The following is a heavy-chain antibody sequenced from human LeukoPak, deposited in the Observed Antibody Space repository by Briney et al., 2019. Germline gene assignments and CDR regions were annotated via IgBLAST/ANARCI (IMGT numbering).Heavy chain of an antibody. CDR1: GGSISSGGYY. J-gene: IGHJ2*01. Sequence: SQTLSLTCTVSGGSISSGGYYWTWIRQHPGKGLEWIGYIYYSGSTYYNPSLKSRVTISVDTTKNQFSLKLSSVTAADTAVYYFARLVTIFGVVIVYFDLWGRGTLVTVSS. CDR3: ARLVTIFGVVIVYFDL. CDR2: IYYSGST. D-gene: IGHD3-3*01. V-gene: IGHV4-31*03.